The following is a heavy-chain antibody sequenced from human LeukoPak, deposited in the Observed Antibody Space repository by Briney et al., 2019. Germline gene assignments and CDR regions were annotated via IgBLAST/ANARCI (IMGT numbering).Heavy chain of an antibody. Sequence: ASVKVSCKASGYTFTGYYMHWVRQAPGQGLEWMGWINPNSGGTNYAQKFQGRVTMTRDTSISTAYMELSRLRSDDTAEYYCARVVYIRDAFDIWGQGTMVTVSS. CDR2: INPNSGGT. CDR3: ARVVYIRDAFDI. CDR1: GYTFTGYY. J-gene: IGHJ3*02. V-gene: IGHV1-2*02.